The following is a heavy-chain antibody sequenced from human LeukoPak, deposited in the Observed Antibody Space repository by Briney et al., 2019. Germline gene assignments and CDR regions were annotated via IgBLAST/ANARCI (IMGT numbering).Heavy chain of an antibody. V-gene: IGHV3-7*01. D-gene: IGHD3-3*01. Sequence: PGGSLRLSCAASGFTFSGKWRSWVRQAPGKGLGWVANIKQDERERYYIDSVEGRFTTSRDNAKNSLYLQMNSVRAEDTAIYYCARYDFWSGYSFDYWGQGTLVTVSS. CDR3: ARYDFWSGYSFDY. CDR2: IKQDERER. J-gene: IGHJ4*02. CDR1: GFTFSGKW.